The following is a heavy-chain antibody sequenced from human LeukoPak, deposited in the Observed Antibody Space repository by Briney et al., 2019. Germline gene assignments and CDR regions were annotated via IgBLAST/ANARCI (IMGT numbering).Heavy chain of an antibody. CDR1: GFTFSNYW. CDR3: AGGSARIAEDYFDY. V-gene: IGHV3-7*03. J-gene: IGHJ4*02. Sequence: GGSLRLSCVFSGFTFSNYWMSWVRQAPGKGLEWVANIKQDESEKHYVDSVKGRFTISRDNAKNSLYLQMNSLRAEDTAVYYCAGGSARIAEDYFDYWGQGNLVTVSP. CDR2: IKQDESEK. D-gene: IGHD6-13*01.